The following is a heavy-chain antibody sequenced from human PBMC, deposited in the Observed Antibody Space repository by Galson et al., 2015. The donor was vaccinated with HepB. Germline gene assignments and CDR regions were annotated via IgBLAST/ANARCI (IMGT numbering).Heavy chain of an antibody. J-gene: IGHJ4*02. Sequence: SVKVSCKASGYTFTGYYMHWVRQAPGQGLEWMGRINPNSGGTNYAQKFQGRVTMTRDTSISTAYMELSRLRSDDTAVYYCARVRDWNYLPEFDYWGQGTLVTVSS. V-gene: IGHV1-2*06. CDR1: GYTFTGYY. CDR3: ARVRDWNYLPEFDY. CDR2: INPNSGGT. D-gene: IGHD1-7*01.